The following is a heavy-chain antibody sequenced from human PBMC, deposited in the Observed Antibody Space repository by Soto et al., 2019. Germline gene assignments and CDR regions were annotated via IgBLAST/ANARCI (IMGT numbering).Heavy chain of an antibody. CDR2: ISAYNGNT. Sequence: ASVKVSCKVSGYTFTGYYMHWVRQAPGQGLEWMGWISAYNGNTNYAQKLQGRVTMTTDTSTSTAYMELRSLRSDDTAVYYCAKDRVARDSSGYYFAPFDSWGQGTLVTVSS. D-gene: IGHD3-22*01. CDR1: GYTFTGYY. V-gene: IGHV1-18*04. CDR3: AKDRVARDSSGYYFAPFDS. J-gene: IGHJ4*02.